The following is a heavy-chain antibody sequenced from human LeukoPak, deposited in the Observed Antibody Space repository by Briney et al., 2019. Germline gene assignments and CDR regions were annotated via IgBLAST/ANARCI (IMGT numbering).Heavy chain of an antibody. CDR3: ARERYSYGRGLDY. Sequence: SETLSLTCTVSGGSISSSSRYWGWIRQPPGKGLEWIGSLYYSGSTYYNPSLKSRITMSIDTSKNQFSLKLSSVTAADTAVYYCARERYSYGRGLDYWGQGTLVTVSS. V-gene: IGHV4-39*07. D-gene: IGHD5-18*01. J-gene: IGHJ4*02. CDR1: GGSISSSSRY. CDR2: LYYSGST.